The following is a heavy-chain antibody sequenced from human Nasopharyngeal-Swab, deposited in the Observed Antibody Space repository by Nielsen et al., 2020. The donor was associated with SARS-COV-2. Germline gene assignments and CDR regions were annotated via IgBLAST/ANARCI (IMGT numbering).Heavy chain of an antibody. D-gene: IGHD3-3*01. V-gene: IGHV4-4*07. J-gene: IGHJ6*02. Sequence: SETPSLTCTVSGGSISSYYWSWIRQPAGKGLEWIGRIYTSGSTNYNPSLKSRVTISVDTSKNQFSLKLSSVTAADTAVYYCARGGNYDFWSGYYPNSYYYYYGMDVWGQGTTVTVSS. CDR2: IYTSGST. CDR3: ARGGNYDFWSGYYPNSYYYYYGMDV. CDR1: GGSISSYY.